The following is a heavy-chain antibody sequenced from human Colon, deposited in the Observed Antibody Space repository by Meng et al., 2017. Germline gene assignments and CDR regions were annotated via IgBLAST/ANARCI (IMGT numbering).Heavy chain of an antibody. CDR2: IRSNANSFAT. CDR3: TRHPSRNMAGVNLYYGLDI. V-gene: IGHV3-73*01. D-gene: IGHD6-19*01. Sequence: GGSLRLSCAASGFAFSDSSIHWVRQAFGKGLEWVGRIRSNANSFATADAASVKGRFTISRDDSKNTAYLQMNSREIEDTAVYYCTRHPSRNMAGVNLYYGLDIWGQGTTVTVSS. J-gene: IGHJ6*02. CDR1: GFAFSDSS.